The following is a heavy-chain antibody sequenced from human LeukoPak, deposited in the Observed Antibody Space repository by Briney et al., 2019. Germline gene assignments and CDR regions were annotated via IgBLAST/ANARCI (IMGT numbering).Heavy chain of an antibody. J-gene: IGHJ6*02. CDR3: ARELSGYYLEYYYYGMDV. V-gene: IGHV1-8*01. CDR2: MNPNSGNT. Sequence: ASVKVSCKASGYTFTSYDINWVQQATGQGLEWMGWMNPNSGNTGYAQKFQGRVTMTRNTSISTACMELSSLRSEDTAVYYCARELSGYYLEYYYYGMDVWGQGTTVTVSS. D-gene: IGHD3-22*01. CDR1: GYTFTSYD.